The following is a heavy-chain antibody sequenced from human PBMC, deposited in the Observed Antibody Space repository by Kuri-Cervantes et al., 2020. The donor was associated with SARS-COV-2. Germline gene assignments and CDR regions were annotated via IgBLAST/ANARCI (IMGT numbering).Heavy chain of an antibody. V-gene: IGHV4-39*01. J-gene: IGHJ6*03. Sequence: SETLSLTCTVSGGSISSSSYYWGWIRQPPGKGLEWIGSIHYSGSTYYNPSLKSRVTISVDTSKNQFSLKLSSVTAADTAVYYCAREGSDIVVVPAAIRVYYYMDVWGKGTTVTVSS. CDR2: IHYSGST. D-gene: IGHD2-2*01. CDR1: GGSISSSSYY. CDR3: AREGSDIVVVPAAIRVYYYMDV.